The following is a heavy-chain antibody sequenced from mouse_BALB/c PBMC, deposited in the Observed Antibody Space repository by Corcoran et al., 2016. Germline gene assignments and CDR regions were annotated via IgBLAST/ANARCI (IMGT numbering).Heavy chain of an antibody. D-gene: IGHD1-1*01. CDR1: GYSFTGYT. V-gene: IGHV1-18*01. CDR3: ARRGFITTVGFYAMDY. Sequence: EVQLQQSGPELVKPGASMKISCKASGYSFTGYTMNWVKQSHGKNLEWIGLINPYNGGTSYNQKFKGKATLTVDKSSSTAYMELLSLTSEDSAVYYWARRGFITTVGFYAMDYWGQGTSVTVSS. J-gene: IGHJ4*01. CDR2: INPYNGGT.